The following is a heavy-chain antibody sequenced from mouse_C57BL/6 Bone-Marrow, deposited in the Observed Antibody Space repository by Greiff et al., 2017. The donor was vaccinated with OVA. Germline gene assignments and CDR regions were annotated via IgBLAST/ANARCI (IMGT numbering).Heavy chain of an antibody. CDR2: INPNNGGT. D-gene: IGHD1-1*01. J-gene: IGHJ1*03. CDR3: AGAYYCGSSYGGWYYDV. V-gene: IGHV1-18*01. CDR1: GYTFTDYN. Sequence: EVQLQQSGPELVKPGASVKIPCKASGYTFTDYNMDWVKQSHGKSLEWIGDINPNNGGTIYNQKFKGKATLTVDKSSSTAYMELRSLTSEDTAVYDCAGAYYCGSSYGGWYYDVWGTGTTVTVSS.